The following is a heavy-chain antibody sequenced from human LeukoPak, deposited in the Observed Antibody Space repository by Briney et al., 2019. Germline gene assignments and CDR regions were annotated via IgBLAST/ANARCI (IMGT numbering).Heavy chain of an antibody. Sequence: GGSLRLSCAASGFTFINFGMHWVRQAPGKGPEWVAIVWYDGNNKYYADSVKGRFTISRDNSENTLFLQMNSLRVEDSAVYYCAGGGRQLDYWGQGTLVTVSS. D-gene: IGHD1-26*01. V-gene: IGHV3-33*01. CDR1: GFTFINFG. J-gene: IGHJ4*02. CDR2: VWYDGNNK. CDR3: AGGGRQLDY.